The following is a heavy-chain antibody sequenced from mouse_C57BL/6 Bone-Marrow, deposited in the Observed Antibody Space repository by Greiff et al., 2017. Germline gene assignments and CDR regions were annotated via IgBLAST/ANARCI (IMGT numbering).Heavy chain of an antibody. CDR2: IYPGRGST. CDR1: GYTFTSYW. V-gene: IGHV1-55*01. Sequence: QVQLQQPGAELVKPGASVKMSCKASGYTFTSYWITWVKQRPGQGLEWIGDIYPGRGSTNYNEKFKSKATLTVDTSTSTAYMQLSSLTSEDSAVYYCARRIDYAMNNWAQGTSVTVSS. J-gene: IGHJ4*01. CDR3: ARRIDYAMNN.